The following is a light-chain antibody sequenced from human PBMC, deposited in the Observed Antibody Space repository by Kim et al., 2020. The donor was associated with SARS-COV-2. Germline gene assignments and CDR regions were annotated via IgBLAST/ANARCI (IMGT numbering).Light chain of an antibody. CDR3: QQRSNWPPIT. CDR2: NAS. Sequence: SPGERGTRSCRASQSVGSDLAWDQPKPGQAPRLLIYNASNRATGIPARFSGSGAGTDFTLTISSLEPEDFAVYYCQQRSNWPPITFGQGTRLEIK. V-gene: IGKV3-11*01. CDR1: QSVGSD. J-gene: IGKJ5*01.